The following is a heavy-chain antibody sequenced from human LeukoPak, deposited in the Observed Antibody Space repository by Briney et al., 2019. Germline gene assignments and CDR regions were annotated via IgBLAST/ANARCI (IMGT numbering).Heavy chain of an antibody. D-gene: IGHD1-26*01. J-gene: IGHJ4*02. CDR1: GYTLPELS. CDR3: ATIGGPYPLVGATEFDY. CDR2: FHPADGET. Sequence: ASVKVSCKVSGYTLPELSIHWVRQAPGKGLEWMGGFHPADGETNYAQTFQGRLTMPEDTSTDTAYMELRSLRSHDTAMYYCATIGGPYPLVGATEFDYWGQGTLVTVSS. V-gene: IGHV1-24*01.